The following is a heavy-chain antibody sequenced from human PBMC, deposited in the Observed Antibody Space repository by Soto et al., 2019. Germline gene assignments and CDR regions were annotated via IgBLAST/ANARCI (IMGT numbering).Heavy chain of an antibody. CDR1: GGSISSYY. CDR2: IYYSGST. J-gene: IGHJ4*02. Sequence: SETLSLTCTVSGGSISSYYLSWIRQPPGKGLEWIGYIYYSGSTNYNPSLKSRVAISVDTSKNQFSLKLSSVTAADTAVYYCAGTHPFLFGPTFDYWGQGTLVTVSS. D-gene: IGHD2-21*01. V-gene: IGHV4-59*01. CDR3: AGTHPFLFGPTFDY.